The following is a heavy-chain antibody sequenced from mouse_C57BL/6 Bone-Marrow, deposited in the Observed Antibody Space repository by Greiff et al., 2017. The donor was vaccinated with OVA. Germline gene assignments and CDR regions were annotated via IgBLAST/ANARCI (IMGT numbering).Heavy chain of an antibody. CDR3: ASLLYYYGISWYFDV. CDR2: ISYDGSN. D-gene: IGHD1-1*01. J-gene: IGHJ1*03. V-gene: IGHV3-6*01. CDR1: GYSITSGYY. Sequence: EVQLVESGPGLVKPSQSLSLTCSVTGYSITSGYYWNWIRQFPGNKLEWMGYISYDGSNNYNPSLKNRISITRDTSKNQFFLKLNSVTTEDTATYYCASLLYYYGISWYFDVWGTGTTVTVSS.